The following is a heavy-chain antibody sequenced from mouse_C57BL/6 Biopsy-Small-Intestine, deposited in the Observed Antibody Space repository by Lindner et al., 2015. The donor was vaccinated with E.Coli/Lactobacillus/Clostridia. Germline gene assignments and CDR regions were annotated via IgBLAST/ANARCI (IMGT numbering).Heavy chain of an antibody. Sequence: VQLQESGAELVRPGASVKLSCTASGFNIKDDYMHWVKQRPEQGLEWIGWIDPESGDTEYASKFQGKATITADTSSNTAYLQLSSLTSEDTAVYYCTTGDDYDGAMDYWGQGTSVTVSS. CDR3: TTGDDYDGAMDY. CDR2: IDPESGDT. CDR1: GFNIKDDY. V-gene: IGHV14-4*01. D-gene: IGHD2-4*01. J-gene: IGHJ4*01.